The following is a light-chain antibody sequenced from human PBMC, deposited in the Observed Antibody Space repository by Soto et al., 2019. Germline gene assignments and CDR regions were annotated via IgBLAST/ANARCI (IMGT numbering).Light chain of an antibody. V-gene: IGLV2-23*02. CDR2: DVY. J-gene: IGLJ3*02. Sequence: QSVLTQPASVSGSPGQSITISCTGTSSDVGSYNLVSWYQHHPGKAPKLIIYDVYKRPSGVSNRFSGSKSGNTASLTISGLQAEDEADYYCCSYAGTIRVFGGGTKVTVL. CDR1: SSDVGSYNL. CDR3: CSYAGTIRV.